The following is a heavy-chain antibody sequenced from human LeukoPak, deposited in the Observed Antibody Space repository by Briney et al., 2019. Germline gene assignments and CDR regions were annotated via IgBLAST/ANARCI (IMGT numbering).Heavy chain of an antibody. J-gene: IGHJ6*02. CDR1: GGTFSSYA. D-gene: IGHD3-10*01. CDR2: IIPIFGTA. CDR3: ARDPGATLDYYYYGMDV. Sequence: GASVKVSCKASGGTFSSYAISWVRQAPGQGLEWMGGIIPIFGTANYAQKFQGRVTITADESTSTAYMELSSLRSDDTAVYYCARDPGATLDYYYYGMDVWGQGTTVTVSS. V-gene: IGHV1-69*13.